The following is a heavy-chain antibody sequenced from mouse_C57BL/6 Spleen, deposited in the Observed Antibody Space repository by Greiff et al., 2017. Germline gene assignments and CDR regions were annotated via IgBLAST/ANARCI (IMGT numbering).Heavy chain of an antibody. Sequence: QVQLQQSGAELARPGASVKLSCKASGYTFTSYGISWVKQRTGQGLEWIGEIYPRSGNTYYNEKFKGKATLTADKSSSTAYMELRSLTSADSAVYFCAREYDGSSSYAMDYWGQGTSVTVSS. CDR3: AREYDGSSSYAMDY. D-gene: IGHD1-1*01. V-gene: IGHV1-81*01. CDR2: IYPRSGNT. CDR1: GYTFTSYG. J-gene: IGHJ4*01.